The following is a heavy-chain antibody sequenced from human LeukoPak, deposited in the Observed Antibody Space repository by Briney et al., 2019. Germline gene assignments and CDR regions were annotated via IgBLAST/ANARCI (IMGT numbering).Heavy chain of an antibody. V-gene: IGHV3-23*01. CDR1: GFTFSSYA. D-gene: IGHD6-19*01. CDR3: AKSYSTGWYFGNGMDV. J-gene: IGHJ6*02. Sequence: TGGSLRLSCAASGFTFSSYAMSWVRQAPGKGLEWVSSISGTGISTYHADAVKGRFNISRDNSKNTLYLEMASLRAEDTALYYCAKSYSTGWYFGNGMDVWGQGTAVTVSS. CDR2: ISGTGIST.